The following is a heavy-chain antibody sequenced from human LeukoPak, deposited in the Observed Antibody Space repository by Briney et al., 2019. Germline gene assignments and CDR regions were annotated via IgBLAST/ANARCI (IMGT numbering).Heavy chain of an antibody. CDR3: ARGRVWYYDSSGYYFDY. Sequence: PSETLSPTCTVSGGSISSYYWSWIRQPPGKGLEWIGYIYYSGSTNYNPSLKSRVTISVDTSKNQFSLKLSSVTAADTAVYYCARGRVWYYDSSGYYFDYWGQGTLVTVSS. CDR1: GGSISSYY. J-gene: IGHJ4*02. CDR2: IYYSGST. D-gene: IGHD3-22*01. V-gene: IGHV4-59*12.